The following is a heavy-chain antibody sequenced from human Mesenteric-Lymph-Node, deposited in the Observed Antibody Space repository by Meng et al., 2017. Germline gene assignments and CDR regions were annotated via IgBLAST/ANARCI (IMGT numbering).Heavy chain of an antibody. D-gene: IGHD6-19*01. CDR1: GFTFSNYG. CDR3: AKGDSGWYQEYNWFDP. V-gene: IGHV3-23*04. J-gene: IGHJ5*02. CDR2: ISGSGGGT. Sequence: VQLVESGGGVVQPGRSRRLSCGASGFTFSNYGMSWVRQAPGKGLEWVSGISGSGGGTYYGDSVKGRFTISRDNSKNTLYLQMSSLRAEDTAIYYCAKGDSGWYQEYNWFDPWGQGTLVTVSS.